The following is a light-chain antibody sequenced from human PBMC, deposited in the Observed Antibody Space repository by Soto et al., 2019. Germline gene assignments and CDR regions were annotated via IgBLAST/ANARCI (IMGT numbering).Light chain of an antibody. CDR3: RTYAASHSNV. J-gene: IGLJ1*01. CDR2: EVS. V-gene: IGLV2-8*01. Sequence: QSALTQPASASGSPGQSVTISCTGTRSDVGGYNFVSWYQQHPGKAPKLMMYEVSQRPSGVTDRFSGSKSDSPACLTVSGLQAKDEAYYYCRTYAASHSNVFGTGTRSPS. CDR1: RSDVGGYNF.